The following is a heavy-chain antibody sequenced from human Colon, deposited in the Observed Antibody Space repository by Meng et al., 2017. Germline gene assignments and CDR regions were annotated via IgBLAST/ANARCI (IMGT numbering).Heavy chain of an antibody. CDR2: INPRTGDT. Sequence: QVQLVQSGAEGKKAGASGTVSCKASGYTLYIHWVRLRPGEGLEWMGRINPRTGDTKSAQSFQGRVTMTRDTSTTTFSMDLRSLTTDDSAIYFCARESADGGSFDLWGQGTLVTVSS. D-gene: IGHD2-15*01. J-gene: IGHJ4*02. V-gene: IGHV1-2*06. CDR1: GYTLY. CDR3: ARESADGGSFDL.